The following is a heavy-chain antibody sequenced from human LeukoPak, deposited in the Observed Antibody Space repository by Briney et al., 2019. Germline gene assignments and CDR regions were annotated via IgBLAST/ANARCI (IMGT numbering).Heavy chain of an antibody. CDR2: IYPGDSDT. V-gene: IGHV5-51*01. J-gene: IGHJ4*02. D-gene: IGHD3-22*01. CDR1: GFTFSGSA. CDR3: ARRGSSGYYFDY. Sequence: PGGSLRLSCAASGFTFSGSAMHWVRQMPGKGLEWMGIIYPGDSDTRYSPSFQGQVTISADKSISTAYLQWSSLKASDTAMYYCARRGSSGYYFDYWGQGTLVTVSS.